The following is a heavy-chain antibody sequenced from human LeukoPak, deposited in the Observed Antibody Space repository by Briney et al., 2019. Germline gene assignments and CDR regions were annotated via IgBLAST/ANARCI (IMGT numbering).Heavy chain of an antibody. CDR3: AKDSSTWGNLAGHFDS. D-gene: IGHD6-13*01. CDR2: FYASGTT. J-gene: IGHJ4*02. Sequence: SETLSLTRTVSGGSIVSHYWNWIRQPAGRGLEWIGRFYASGTTNTSPSLKSRVTMSVDTSKNQFSLKLSSVTAADTAVYYCAKDSSTWGNLAGHFDSWGQGTLVTVSS. CDR1: GGSIVSHY. V-gene: IGHV4-4*07.